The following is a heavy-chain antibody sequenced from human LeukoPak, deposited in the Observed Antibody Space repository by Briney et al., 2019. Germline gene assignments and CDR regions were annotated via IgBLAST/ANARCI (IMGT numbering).Heavy chain of an antibody. V-gene: IGHV3-23*01. D-gene: IGHD3-22*01. CDR2: IIGSGGST. CDR3: ATEPTITMIVVVIPFDY. J-gene: IGHJ4*02. CDR1: GFTFSSYA. Sequence: AGGSLRLSCAASGFTFSSYAMSWVRQAPGKGLEWVSAIIGSGGSTYYADSVKGRFTISRDNSKNTLYLQMNSLRAEDTAVYYCATEPTITMIVVVIPFDYWGQGTLVTVSS.